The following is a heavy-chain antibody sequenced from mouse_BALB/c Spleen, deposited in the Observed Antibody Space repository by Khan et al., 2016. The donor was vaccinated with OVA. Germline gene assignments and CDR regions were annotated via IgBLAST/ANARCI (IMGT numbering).Heavy chain of an antibody. Sequence: VQLKESGPELVKPGASVKMSCKASGYTFTSYVMHWLRQKPGQGLEWIGYIYPFNDDTKYNEKFKGKATLTSDKSSSTAYMELSSLTSEDSAVFYCAKNYSYDVYFDYWGQGTTLTVSS. V-gene: IGHV1S136*01. CDR1: GYTFTSYV. CDR3: AKNYSYDVYFDY. D-gene: IGHD2-12*01. J-gene: IGHJ2*01. CDR2: IYPFNDDT.